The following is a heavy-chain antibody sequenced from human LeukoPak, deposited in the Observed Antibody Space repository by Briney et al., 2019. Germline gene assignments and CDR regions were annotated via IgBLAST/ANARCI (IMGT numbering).Heavy chain of an antibody. D-gene: IGHD2-15*01. CDR3: ARDRSYCSGGSCSYYFDY. J-gene: IGHJ4*02. Sequence: PSETLSLTCTVSGYSISSGYYWGWIRQPPGKGLEWIGSIYHSGSTYYNPSLKSRVTISVDTSKNQFSLKLSSVTAADPAVYYCARDRSYCSGGSCSYYFDYWGQGTLVTVSS. CDR2: IYHSGST. V-gene: IGHV4-38-2*02. CDR1: GYSISSGYY.